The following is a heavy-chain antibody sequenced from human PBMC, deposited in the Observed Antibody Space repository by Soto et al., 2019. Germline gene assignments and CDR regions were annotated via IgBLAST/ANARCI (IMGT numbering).Heavy chain of an antibody. CDR2: ISYDGSNK. CDR3: ARKVRNDAFDI. D-gene: IGHD2-2*01. V-gene: IGHV3-30-3*01. J-gene: IGHJ3*02. Sequence: GGSLRLSCAASGFTFSSYAMHWVRQAPGKGLEWVAVISYDGSNKYCADSVKGRFTISRDNSKNTLYLQMNSLRAEDTAVYYCARKVRNDAFDIWGQGTMVTVSS. CDR1: GFTFSSYA.